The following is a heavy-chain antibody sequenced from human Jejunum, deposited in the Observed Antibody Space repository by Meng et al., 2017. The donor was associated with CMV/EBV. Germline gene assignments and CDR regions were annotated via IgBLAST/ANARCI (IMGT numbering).Heavy chain of an antibody. CDR1: GQTLAPPT. CDR3: ERDVWGFDY. D-gene: IGHD2-8*01. J-gene: IGHJ4*02. V-gene: IGHV1-18*04. Sequence: HVSLLQLMAEVKRRGDTVEISCKSSGQTLAPPTFGWVLRAPAHAREWVGWISLGNGQTVYGHKVQGRVTVTTDTSTSTAYMELRSLRSDDTAIYYGERDVWGFDYWGQGTLVTVSS. CDR2: ISLGNGQT.